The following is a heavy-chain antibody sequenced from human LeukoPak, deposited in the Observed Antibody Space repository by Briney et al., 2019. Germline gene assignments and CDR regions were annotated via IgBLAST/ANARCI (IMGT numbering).Heavy chain of an antibody. D-gene: IGHD3-22*01. CDR2: ISSSGSTI. CDR3: ARLGAKYYYDSSGHFDY. J-gene: IGHJ4*02. V-gene: IGHV3-11*01. CDR1: GFSISDFY. Sequence: GGSLRLSCATSGFSISDFYMSWIRQAPGKGLEWVSYISSSGSTIYYADSVKGRFTISRDNAKNSLYLQMNSLRAEDTAVYYCARLGAKYYYDSSGHFDYWGQGTLVTVSS.